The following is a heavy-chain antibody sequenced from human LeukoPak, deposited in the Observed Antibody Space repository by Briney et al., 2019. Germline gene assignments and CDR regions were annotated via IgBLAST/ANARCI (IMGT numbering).Heavy chain of an antibody. Sequence: SETLSLTCTVSGDSISSYYWSWIRQPPGKGLEWIGYIYYSGSTNYNPSLKSRVTISVDTSKNQFSLKLSSVTAADTAVYYCASFPFDSPHWGQGTLVTVSS. V-gene: IGHV4-59*08. CDR1: GDSISSYY. CDR3: ASFPFDSPH. J-gene: IGHJ1*01. D-gene: IGHD2-21*01. CDR2: IYYSGST.